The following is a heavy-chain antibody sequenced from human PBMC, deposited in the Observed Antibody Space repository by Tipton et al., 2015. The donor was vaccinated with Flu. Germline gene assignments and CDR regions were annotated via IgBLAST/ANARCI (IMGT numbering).Heavy chain of an antibody. CDR2: INHSGST. CDR3: ARHQSSSLLPFDC. J-gene: IGHJ4*02. CDR1: GGSFSGYY. D-gene: IGHD6-6*01. Sequence: GLVKPSETLSLTCAVYGGSFSGYYWSWIRQPPGKGLEWIGEINHSGSTNYNPSLKNRVTISVDTSKNQFSLRLTSVTAADTAVYYCARHQSSSLLPFDCWDQGTLVTVSS. V-gene: IGHV4-34*01.